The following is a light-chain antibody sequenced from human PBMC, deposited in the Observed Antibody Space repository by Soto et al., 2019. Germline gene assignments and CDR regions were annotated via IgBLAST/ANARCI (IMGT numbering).Light chain of an antibody. J-gene: IGKJ1*01. CDR1: ESISSN. CDR2: GAS. V-gene: IGKV3-15*01. CDR3: QHYNNRPPWT. Sequence: EIVMTQSPATLSVSPGERATLSCRASESISSNLAWYQQKPGQAPRLLILGASSRASGISARFSGSRSGTEFTLTISSLQPEDFAVYYCQHYNNRPPWTFGQGTKVEIK.